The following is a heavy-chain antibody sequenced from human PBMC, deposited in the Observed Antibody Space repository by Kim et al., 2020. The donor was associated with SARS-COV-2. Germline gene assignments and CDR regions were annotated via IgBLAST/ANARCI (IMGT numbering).Heavy chain of an antibody. V-gene: IGHV3-48*03. Sequence: GGSLRHSCTASGFTFSSYEMNWVRQAPVKGLEWVSYIIGSGTTIYYADSVRGRFTISIDNDKNSLFLQMNSLRAEDTAVYYCARGPNYIPIDYWGQGTLV. CDR3: ARGPNYIPIDY. CDR2: IIGSGTTI. J-gene: IGHJ4*02. CDR1: GFTFSSYE. D-gene: IGHD1-7*01.